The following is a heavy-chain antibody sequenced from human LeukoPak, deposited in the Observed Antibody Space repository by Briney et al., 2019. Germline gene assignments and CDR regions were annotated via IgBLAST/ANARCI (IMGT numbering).Heavy chain of an antibody. J-gene: IGHJ4*02. V-gene: IGHV4-34*01. CDR3: ARGGDGYNYFPFDY. Sequence: AETLSLTCAVYGGSFRGYYWSWTRQSPGKGLEGSGEINHSGSPNYNPSLKSRVTISVDTSKNQFSLKLSSVTAADTAVYYCARGGDGYNYFPFDYCGQATLVTVSS. CDR1: GGSFRGYY. D-gene: IGHD5-24*01. CDR2: INHSGSP.